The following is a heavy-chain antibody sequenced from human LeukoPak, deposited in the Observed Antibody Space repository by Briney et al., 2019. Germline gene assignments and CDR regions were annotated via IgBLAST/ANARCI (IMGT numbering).Heavy chain of an antibody. CDR2: ISPNSGGT. Sequence: GASVKVSCKASGYTFTTYYIHWVRQAPGQGLEWMGWISPNSGGTNYAQNFQGRVTLTRDTSITTAYMELSRLTSDDAAVYYCATEAPSYRFDYWGQGTLVTVSS. V-gene: IGHV1-2*02. J-gene: IGHJ4*02. CDR1: GYTFTTYY. D-gene: IGHD2-2*01. CDR3: ATEAPSYRFDY.